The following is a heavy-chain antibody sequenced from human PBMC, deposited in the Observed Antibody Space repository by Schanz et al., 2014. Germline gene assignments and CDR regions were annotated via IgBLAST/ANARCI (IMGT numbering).Heavy chain of an antibody. D-gene: IGHD2-2*01. J-gene: IGHJ4*02. Sequence: EVQLVESGGGLVQPGGSLRLSCAASGFTFSTYAMSWVRQAPGKGLEWVSVIYSGIGAYYADSVKDRFTVSRDNSKNTVYLQMNRLRAEDTAVYYCAKDSTHIDIVLVPTAIDYWGQGTLVTVSS. CDR2: IYSGIGA. CDR1: GFTFSTYA. CDR3: AKDSTHIDIVLVPTAIDY. V-gene: IGHV3-66*01.